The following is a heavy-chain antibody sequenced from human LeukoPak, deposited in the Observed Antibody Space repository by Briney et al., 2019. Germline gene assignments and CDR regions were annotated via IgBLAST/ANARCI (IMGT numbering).Heavy chain of an antibody. J-gene: IGHJ4*02. V-gene: IGHV4-39*01. CDR2: LYYSGST. Sequence: PSETLSLTCTVSGGSISSSSYYWGWIRQPPGKGLEWIGSLYYSGSTYYNPSLKSRVTISVDTSKNQFSLKLSSVTAADTAVYYCARLSGSYWPAGCWGQGTLVTVSS. CDR3: ARLSGSYWPAGC. CDR1: GGSISSSSYY. D-gene: IGHD1-26*01.